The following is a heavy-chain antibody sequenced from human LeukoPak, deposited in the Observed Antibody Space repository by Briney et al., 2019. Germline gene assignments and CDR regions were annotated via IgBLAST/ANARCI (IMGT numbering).Heavy chain of an antibody. J-gene: IGHJ2*01. Sequence: SGGSLRLSCAASGFTFSSYAMSWVRQAPGKGLEWVSTVTSSGGSTYYADSVKGRFTISSDNSKDTLYLQMNSLRAEDTVVYYCAKIPYDSSGYWYFDLWGRGTLVTVSS. D-gene: IGHD3-22*01. CDR2: VTSSGGST. CDR3: AKIPYDSSGYWYFDL. V-gene: IGHV3-23*01. CDR1: GFTFSSYA.